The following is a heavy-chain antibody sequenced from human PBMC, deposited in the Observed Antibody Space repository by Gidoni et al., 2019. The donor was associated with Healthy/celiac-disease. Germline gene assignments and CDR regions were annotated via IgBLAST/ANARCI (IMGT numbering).Heavy chain of an antibody. V-gene: IGHV5-51*03. CDR2: IYPGDSDT. J-gene: IGHJ4*02. D-gene: IGHD6-13*01. Sequence: VQLVQSGAEVNKPGEARKISCKGSGYSFTSYWIGWVRQMPGKGLEWMVIIYPGDSDTRYSPSFQGQVTISADKSISTAYLQWSSLKASDTAMYYCARYGYSSSWYVPVDYWGQGTLVTVSS. CDR1: GYSFTSYW. CDR3: ARYGYSSSWYVPVDY.